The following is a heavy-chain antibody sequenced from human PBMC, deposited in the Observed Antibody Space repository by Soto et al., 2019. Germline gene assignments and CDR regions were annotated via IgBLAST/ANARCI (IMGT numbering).Heavy chain of an antibody. CDR3: ARGDYYDSSGPFSDAFDI. CDR1: GFTFSSYG. V-gene: IGHV3-33*03. CDR2: IWYDGSNK. Sequence: PGGSLRLSCAASGFTFSSYGMHWVRQAPGKGLEWVAVIWYDGSNKYYADSVKGRFTISRDNAKNSLYLQMNSLRAEDTAVYYCARGDYYDSSGPFSDAFDIWRQGTMVTVSS. D-gene: IGHD3-22*01. J-gene: IGHJ3*02.